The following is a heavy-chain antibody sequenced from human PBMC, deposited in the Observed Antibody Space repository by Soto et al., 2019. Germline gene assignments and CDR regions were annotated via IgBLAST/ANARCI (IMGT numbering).Heavy chain of an antibody. Sequence: QVQLVESGGGVVKPGRSLRLSCAVSGFSFSDHGMHWVRQAPGKGLEWVAVISHDGRNKRYGDTVRGRITISRDNSKNTVYLEMNSLTVDDTGIYYCARDHWKQWLGYLDYWGQGALVTVSS. CDR1: GFSFSDHG. CDR2: ISHDGRNK. V-gene: IGHV3-30*03. CDR3: ARDHWKQWLGYLDY. J-gene: IGHJ4*02. D-gene: IGHD6-19*01.